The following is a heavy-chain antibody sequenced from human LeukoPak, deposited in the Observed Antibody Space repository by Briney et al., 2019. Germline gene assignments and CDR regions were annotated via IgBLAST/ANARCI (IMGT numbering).Heavy chain of an antibody. CDR1: GGSFSGYY. J-gene: IGHJ4*02. CDR3: ARVFTMVRGVIIPQYFDY. V-gene: IGHV4-34*01. D-gene: IGHD3-10*01. Sequence: SETLSLTCAVYGGSFSGYYWSWIRQPPGKGLEWIGEINHSGSTNYNPSLKSRVTISVDTSKNQFSLKLSSVTAADTAVYYCARVFTMVRGVIIPQYFDYWGQGTLVTVSS. CDR2: INHSGST.